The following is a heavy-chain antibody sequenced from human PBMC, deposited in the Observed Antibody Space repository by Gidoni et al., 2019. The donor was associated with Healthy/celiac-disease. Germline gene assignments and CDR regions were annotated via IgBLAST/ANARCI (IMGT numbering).Heavy chain of an antibody. Sequence: EVQLVESGGGWVKPGGSLRLSCAASGFTFSNAWMSWVRQAPGKGLEWVGRIKSKTDGGTTDYAAPVKGRFTISRDDSKNTLYLQMNSLKTEDTAVYYCTTDWAPKWELPRADAFDIWGQGTMVTVSS. CDR1: GFTFSNAW. CDR3: TTDWAPKWELPRADAFDI. V-gene: IGHV3-15*01. D-gene: IGHD1-26*01. CDR2: IKSKTDGGTT. J-gene: IGHJ3*02.